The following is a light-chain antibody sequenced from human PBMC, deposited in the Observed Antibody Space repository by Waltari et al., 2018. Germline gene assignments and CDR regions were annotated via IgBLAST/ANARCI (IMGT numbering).Light chain of an antibody. V-gene: IGLV3-10*01. J-gene: IGLJ2*01. CDR1: PLSTKY. Sequence: SYELTQPPSVSVSPGQTASITSSGHPLSTKYAYWYHQKSGQAPVLFIFEDSKRPSGIPERISGSSSGTMATLTLSGAQLEDEGDYYCLSPDSSGTYVVFGGGTKLTVL. CDR3: LSPDSSGTYVV. CDR2: EDS.